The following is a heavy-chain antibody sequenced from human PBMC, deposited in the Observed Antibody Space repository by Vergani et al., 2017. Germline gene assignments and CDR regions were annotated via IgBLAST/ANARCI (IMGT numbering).Heavy chain of an antibody. CDR2: IYHSGST. V-gene: IGHV4-38-2*01. CDR3: ARHPAGYCSGGSCLRWFDP. J-gene: IGHJ5*02. Sequence: QVQLQESGPGLVKPSETLSLICAVSGYSISSGYYWGWIRQPPGKGLVWSGSIYHSGSTYYNPSLKSRVTISVDTSKNQFSLKLSSVTAADTAVYYCARHPAGYCSGGSCLRWFDPWGQGTLVTVSS. CDR1: GYSISSGYY. D-gene: IGHD2-15*01.